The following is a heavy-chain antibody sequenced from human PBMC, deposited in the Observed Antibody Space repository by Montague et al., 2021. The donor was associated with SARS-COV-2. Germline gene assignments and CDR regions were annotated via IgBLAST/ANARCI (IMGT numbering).Heavy chain of an antibody. V-gene: IGHV6-1*01. CDR1: GDSVSTNNTT. J-gene: IGHJ4*02. D-gene: IGHD6-13*01. CDR3: GRVFAPAGTFDF. CDR2: TYFRPKWYN. Sequence: CAISGDSVSTNNTTWNWVRQSPSGDLEWLGRTYFRPKWYNDYAVSVKSRITINPDTSKNQFSLQLKPVTPKDTAIYFCGRVFAPAGTFDFWGQGTLVTVSS.